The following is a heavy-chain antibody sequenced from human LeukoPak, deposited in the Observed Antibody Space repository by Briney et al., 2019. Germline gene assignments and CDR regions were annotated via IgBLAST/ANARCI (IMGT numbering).Heavy chain of an antibody. CDR3: ARRRGYREYQLLLYFDY. J-gene: IGHJ4*02. D-gene: IGHD2-2*01. V-gene: IGHV4-39*01. Sequence: SETLSLTCTVSGDSLGSGMYYWGWIRQAPGKGLTWIGSIYHSGSIFYNASFESRVAMSVDPSNNQFSLRLTSVTAADTAVYYCARRRGYREYQLLLYFDYWGQGTLVTVSS. CDR1: GDSLGSGMYY. CDR2: IYHSGSI.